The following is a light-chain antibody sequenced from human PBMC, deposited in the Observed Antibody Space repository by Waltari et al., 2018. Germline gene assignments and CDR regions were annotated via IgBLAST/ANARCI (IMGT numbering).Light chain of an antibody. Sequence: QSVLPHPPSVSGAPGQGVPILCTGRSSHIRAGYDVPRYQQLPGTAPKLLIYGNSKPPSGVPDRFSGSKSGTSAALAITGLQAEDEADYYCQSYDSSLSGVVFGGGTKLTVL. V-gene: IGLV1-40*01. CDR3: QSYDSSLSGVV. CDR2: GNS. CDR1: SSHIRAGYD. J-gene: IGLJ2*01.